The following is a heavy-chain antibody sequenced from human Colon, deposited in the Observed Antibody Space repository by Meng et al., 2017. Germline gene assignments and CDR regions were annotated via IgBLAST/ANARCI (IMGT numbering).Heavy chain of an antibody. D-gene: IGHD7-27*01. CDR2: INVDGTIT. CDR1: GFTFSGYW. Sequence: GEFPKISRAASGFTFSGYWMLWVRQAPRKGLVWVSRINVDGTITDYADSVKGRVTISRDNTKNTVYLQMNSLRAEDTAVYDCARDHWGSGYYWGQGTLVTVSS. CDR3: ARDHWGSGYY. V-gene: IGHV3-74*01. J-gene: IGHJ4*02.